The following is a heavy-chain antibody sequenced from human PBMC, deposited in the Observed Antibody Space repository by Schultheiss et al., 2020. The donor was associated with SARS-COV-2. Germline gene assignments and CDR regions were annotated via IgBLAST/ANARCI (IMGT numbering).Heavy chain of an antibody. V-gene: IGHV4-39*07. CDR3: ARDATRGFDP. D-gene: IGHD5-24*01. J-gene: IGHJ5*02. CDR1: GGSISSSSYY. CDR2: IYHSGIT. Sequence: SQTLSLTCTVSGGSISSSSYYWGWIRQSPGKGLEWIGSIYHSGITYYSPSLQSRVAISVDTSKNQFSLKLSSVTAADTAVYYCARDATRGFDPWGQGTLVTVSS.